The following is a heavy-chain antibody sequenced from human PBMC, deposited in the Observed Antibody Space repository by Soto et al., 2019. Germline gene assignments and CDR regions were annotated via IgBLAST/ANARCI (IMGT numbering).Heavy chain of an antibody. Sequence: ASVKVSCKASGYTFTGYYMHLVRQAPGQGLEWMGWINPNSGGTNYAQKFQGWVTMTRDTSISTAYMELSRLRSDDTAVYYCARGGRVQYYDFWSGYDPLTFDIWGQGTMVTVSS. CDR3: ARGGRVQYYDFWSGYDPLTFDI. CDR2: INPNSGGT. D-gene: IGHD3-3*01. J-gene: IGHJ3*02. V-gene: IGHV1-2*04. CDR1: GYTFTGYY.